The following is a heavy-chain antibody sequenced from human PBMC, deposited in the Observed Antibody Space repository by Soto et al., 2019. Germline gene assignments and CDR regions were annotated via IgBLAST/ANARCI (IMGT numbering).Heavy chain of an antibody. CDR1: GYTFTSYY. J-gene: IGHJ6*02. D-gene: IGHD3-3*01. CDR2: INPSGGST. CDR3: ARSLLRGIDYYYYYCMDV. Sequence: ASVKVSGKASGYTFTSYYMHWVRQAPGQGLEWMGIINPSGGSTSYAQKFQGRVTMTRDTSTSTVYMELSSLRSEDTAVYYCARSLLRGIDYYYYYCMDVWGQGTTVTVSS. V-gene: IGHV1-46*01.